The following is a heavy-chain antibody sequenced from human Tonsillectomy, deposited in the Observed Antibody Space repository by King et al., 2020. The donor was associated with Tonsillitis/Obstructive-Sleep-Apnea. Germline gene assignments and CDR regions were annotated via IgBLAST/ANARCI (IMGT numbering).Heavy chain of an antibody. V-gene: IGHV1-2*02. CDR3: AKTAGVLLWFGGANDGGYFDY. D-gene: IGHD3-10*01. Sequence: VQLVQSGAEVKKPGASVKVSCKAYGYTFTGYYMHWVRQAPGQGLEWMGWINPNSGDTNYAQKFQGRVTMTRDTSINTAYMELSRLRSDDTAVYYCAKTAGVLLWFGGANDGGYFDYWGQGTLVTVSS. J-gene: IGHJ4*02. CDR2: INPNSGDT. CDR1: GYTFTGYY.